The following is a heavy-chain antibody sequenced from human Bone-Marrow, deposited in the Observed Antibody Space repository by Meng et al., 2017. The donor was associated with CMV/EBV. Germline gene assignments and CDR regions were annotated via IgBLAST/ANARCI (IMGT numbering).Heavy chain of an antibody. CDR3: AKAPYDIVVVPAEDYGMDV. J-gene: IGHJ6*02. D-gene: IGHD2-2*01. Sequence: GGSLRLSCAASGFTFSSYAMSWVRQAPGKGLEWVSAISGSGGSTYYADSVKGRFTISRDNSKNTLYLQMNSLRAEDTAVYYCAKAPYDIVVVPAEDYGMDVWGQGTTVTVSS. CDR2: ISGSGGST. CDR1: GFTFSSYA. V-gene: IGHV3-23*01.